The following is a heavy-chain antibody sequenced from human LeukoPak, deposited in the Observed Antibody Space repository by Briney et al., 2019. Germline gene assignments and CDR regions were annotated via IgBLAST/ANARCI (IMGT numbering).Heavy chain of an antibody. CDR1: GFTFSSYW. Sequence: GGSLRLSCAASGFTFSSYWMSWVRQAPGKGLECVANIKQDGSEKYYVDSVKGRFTISRDNTEDSLYLQMNSLTAEDTAVYYCARGSYGYLFLDYWGQGTLVTVSS. J-gene: IGHJ4*02. CDR3: ARGSYGYLFLDY. CDR2: IKQDGSEK. D-gene: IGHD5-18*01. V-gene: IGHV3-7*04.